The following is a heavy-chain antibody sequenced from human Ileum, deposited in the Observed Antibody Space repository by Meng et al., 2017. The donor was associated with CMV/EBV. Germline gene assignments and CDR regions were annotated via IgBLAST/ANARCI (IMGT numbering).Heavy chain of an antibody. Sequence: GESLKISCAASGLNVSSNYMSWVRQAPGKGLEWVSLIYTAGVRSYADSVKGRFTISRDNSKNTLYLQMNSLRPEDTAVYYCAMALEFWGQGTLVTVSS. J-gene: IGHJ4*02. CDR3: AMALEF. CDR2: IYTAGVR. CDR1: GLNVSSNY. V-gene: IGHV3-66*02. D-gene: IGHD3-10*01.